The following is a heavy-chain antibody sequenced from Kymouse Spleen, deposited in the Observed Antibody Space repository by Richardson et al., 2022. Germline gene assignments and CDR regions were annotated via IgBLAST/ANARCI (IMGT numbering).Heavy chain of an antibody. D-gene: IGHD3-10*01. J-gene: IGHJ4*02. CDR2: IWYDGSNK. CDR3: AREVTMVRGVTAYFDY. Sequence: QVQLVESGGGVVQPGRSLRLSCAASGFTFSSYGMHWVRQAPGKGLEWVAVIWYDGSNKYYADSVKGRFTISRDNSKNTLYLQMNSLRAEDTAVYYCAREVTMVRGVTAYFDYWGQGTLVTVSS. V-gene: IGHV3-33*01. CDR1: GFTFSSYG.